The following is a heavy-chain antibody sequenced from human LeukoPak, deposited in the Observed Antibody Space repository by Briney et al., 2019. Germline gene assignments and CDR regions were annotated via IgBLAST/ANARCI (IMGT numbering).Heavy chain of an antibody. CDR2: IYYSGST. D-gene: IGHD4-23*01. Sequence: SETLSLTCTVSGGSISSYYWSWIRQPLGKGLEWIRYIYYSGSTNYNPSLKSRVTISVDTSKNQSSLKLSSVTAADTAVYYCARTVTPLYYFDYWGQGTLVTVSS. J-gene: IGHJ4*02. CDR1: GGSISSYY. V-gene: IGHV4-59*01. CDR3: ARTVTPLYYFDY.